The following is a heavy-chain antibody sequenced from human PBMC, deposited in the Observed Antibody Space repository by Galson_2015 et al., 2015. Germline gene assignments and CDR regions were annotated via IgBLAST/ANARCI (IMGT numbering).Heavy chain of an antibody. V-gene: IGHV3-21*01. CDR3: ARDAELRYCSGGSCYYYGLDV. Sequence: SLRLSCAASGFTFTSYSMNWVRQAPGKGLEWVSSVSSSSNYIYYADSVKGRFTVSRENAKTSLYLQMNSLRAEDTAVYYCARDAELRYCSGGSCYYYGLDVWGQGTTVTVSS. CDR2: VSSSSNYI. CDR1: GFTFTSYS. D-gene: IGHD2-15*01. J-gene: IGHJ6*02.